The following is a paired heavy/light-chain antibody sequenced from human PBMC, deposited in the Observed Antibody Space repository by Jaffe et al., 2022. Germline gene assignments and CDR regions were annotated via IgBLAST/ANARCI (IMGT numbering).Light chain of an antibody. J-gene: IGKJ4*01. CDR1: QTVSATH. Sequence: VLTQSPGTLSLSPGERATLSCRASQTVSATHLAWYQQKPGQAPRLLIYAASNRAAGIPDRFSGRGFGTDFTLTISRLEPEDFAVYYCQHYGRSLLITFGGGTRVDIK. CDR2: AAS. V-gene: IGKV3-20*01. CDR3: QHYGRSLLIT.
Heavy chain of an antibody. V-gene: IGHV2-5*02. D-gene: IGHD6-19*01. CDR1: GFSLSTSGVG. CDR3: AHTSLYGSSGWYVLDY. J-gene: IGHJ4*02. Sequence: HITLEESGPTLVKPTQTLTLTCTFSGFSLSTSGVGVGWIRQPPGKDLEWLALIFWDNDERCNASLKSRLSITKDTSRNQVVLTMTNMDPLDTATYYCAHTSLYGSSGWYVLDYWGQGALVTVSS. CDR2: IFWDNDE.